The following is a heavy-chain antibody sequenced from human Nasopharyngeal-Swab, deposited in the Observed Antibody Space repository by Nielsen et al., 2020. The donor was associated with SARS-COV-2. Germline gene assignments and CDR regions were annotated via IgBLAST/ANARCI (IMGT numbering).Heavy chain of an antibody. J-gene: IGHJ6*02. Sequence: GESLKISCAASGFTFSSYAMHWVRQAPGKGLEGVAVISYDGSNKYYADSVKGRFTISRDNSKNTLYLQMNSLRAEDTAVYYCARDGLRDGMDVWGQGTTVTVSS. CDR3: ARDGLRDGMDV. CDR1: GFTFSSYA. V-gene: IGHV3-30*04. CDR2: ISYDGSNK.